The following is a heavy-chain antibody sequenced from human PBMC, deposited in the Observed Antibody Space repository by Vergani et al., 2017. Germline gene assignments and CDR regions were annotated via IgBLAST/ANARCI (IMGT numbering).Heavy chain of an antibody. J-gene: IGHJ5*02. V-gene: IGHV1-69*08. Sequence: QVQLVQSGAEVKKPGSSVKVSCKASGGTFSSYTISWVRQAPGQGLEWMGRIIPILGIANYAQKFQGRVTITADKSTSTAYMELRSLRSDDTAVYYCARDPRLLFGVVTNWFDPWGQGTLVTVSS. CDR3: ARDPRLLFGVVTNWFDP. CDR1: GGTFSSYT. D-gene: IGHD3-3*01. CDR2: IIPILGIA.